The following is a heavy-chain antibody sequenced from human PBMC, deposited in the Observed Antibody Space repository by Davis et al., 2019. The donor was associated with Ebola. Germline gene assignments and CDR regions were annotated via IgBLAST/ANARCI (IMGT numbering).Heavy chain of an antibody. CDR2: ISYDGRKE. V-gene: IGHV3-30*03. D-gene: IGHD6-19*01. CDR3: AASSPAVSGPFDY. J-gene: IGHJ4*02. CDR1: GFTFSSYG. Sequence: PGGSLRLSCAASGFTFSSYGMSWVRQAPGKGLEWVAVISYDGRKEYYEDSVKGRFTISRDNSRNTLYLQMNSLRTEDAAVYYCAASSPAVSGPFDYWGRGTLVTVSS.